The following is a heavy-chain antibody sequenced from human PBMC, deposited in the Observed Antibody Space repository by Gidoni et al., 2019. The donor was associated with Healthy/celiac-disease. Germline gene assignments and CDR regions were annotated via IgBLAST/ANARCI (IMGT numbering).Heavy chain of an antibody. V-gene: IGHV4-38-2*02. CDR3: AKRREGDAFDV. J-gene: IGHJ3*01. CDR1: GYSISRGYY. Sequence: QVQLQESGPGLVKPSETLSLTCTVSGYSISRGYYWDWIRQSPGKGLEWIGSINGVGYTYYNPSLQSRLSLSVDNSKNQFFLRLRSMTAADTALYFCAKRREGDAFDVWGRGTRGAVSS. CDR2: INGVGYT.